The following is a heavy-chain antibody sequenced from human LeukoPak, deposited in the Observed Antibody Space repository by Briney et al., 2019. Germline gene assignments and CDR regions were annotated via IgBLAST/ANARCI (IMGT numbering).Heavy chain of an antibody. CDR1: GGSISSGSYY. J-gene: IGHJ3*02. Sequence: SQTLSLTCTVSGGSISSGSYYWSWIRQPAGKGLEWIGRIYTSGSTNYNPSLKSRVTISVDTSKNHFSLKLSSVTAADTAVYYCARDPTVAKHGDAFDIWGQGTMVTVSS. V-gene: IGHV4-61*02. CDR3: ARDPTVAKHGDAFDI. D-gene: IGHD4-11*01. CDR2: IYTSGST.